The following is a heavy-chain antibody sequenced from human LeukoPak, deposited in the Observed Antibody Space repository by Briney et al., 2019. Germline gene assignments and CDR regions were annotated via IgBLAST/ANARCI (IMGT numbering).Heavy chain of an antibody. CDR1: GFTFSSYS. V-gene: IGHV3-48*02. CDR2: ITSSNTI. Sequence: GGSLRLSCAASGFTFSSYSMNWVRQAPGKGLEWISQITSSNTIYYADSVKGRFTTSRDNDMNSLYLQMNSLTDEDTAMYYCARFLRNYWYSDYWGQGTLVTVSS. CDR3: ARFLRNYWYSDY. J-gene: IGHJ4*02. D-gene: IGHD1-7*01.